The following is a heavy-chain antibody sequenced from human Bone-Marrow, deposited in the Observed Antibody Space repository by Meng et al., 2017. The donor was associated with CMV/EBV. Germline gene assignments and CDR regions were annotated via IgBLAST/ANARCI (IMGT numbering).Heavy chain of an antibody. CDR2: INGRGRVT. CDR1: GFTFSSYT. Sequence: CAASGFTFSSYTMTWVRRAPGKGLEWVSSINGRGRVTYYADSVKGRFTISRDNSRNTLFLQINSLRAEDTAVYHCAKGDSYYDFGLESWGQGSLVTVS. CDR3: AKGDSYYDFGLES. D-gene: IGHD3-22*01. V-gene: IGHV3-23*01. J-gene: IGHJ5*02.